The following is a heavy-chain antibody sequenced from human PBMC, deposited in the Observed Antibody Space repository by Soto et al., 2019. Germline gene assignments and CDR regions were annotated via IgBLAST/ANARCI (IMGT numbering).Heavy chain of an antibody. J-gene: IGHJ4*02. V-gene: IGHV3-9*01. CDR1: GFTFDDYA. D-gene: IGHD6-13*01. Sequence: GGSLRLSCAASGFTFDDYAMHWVRQAPGKGLEWVSGISWNSGSIGYADSVKGRFTISRDNAKNSLYLQMNSLRAEDTALYYCAKESSSSWYVGLDYWGQGTLVTVSS. CDR2: ISWNSGSI. CDR3: AKESSSSWYVGLDY.